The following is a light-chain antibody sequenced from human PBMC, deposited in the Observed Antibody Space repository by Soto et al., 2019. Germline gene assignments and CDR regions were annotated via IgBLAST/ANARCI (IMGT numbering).Light chain of an antibody. CDR2: GAS. CDR3: RQYDSSPIT. V-gene: IGKV3-20*01. J-gene: IGKJ5*01. Sequence: EIVLTQSPGTLSLSPGERATLSCRASQSVSSSYLAWYQQKPGQAPRLLMNGASSRATGIPYRFSGSGSGADFSLTISRVEPEDFAVYYCRQYDSSPITFGQGTRLEIK. CDR1: QSVSSSY.